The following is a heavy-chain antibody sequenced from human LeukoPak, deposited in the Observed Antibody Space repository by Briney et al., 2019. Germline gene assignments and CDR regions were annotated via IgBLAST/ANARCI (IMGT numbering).Heavy chain of an antibody. Sequence: LETLSLTCVVSGGSISAYYWNWIRQPAGKGLEWIGRLHSSGETTSNPSLMSRASMSLDTSRTHFTLKLTSVTAADTAIYYCATMFGESSDFDHWGQGTLVTVSS. J-gene: IGHJ4*02. CDR3: ATMFGESSDFDH. CDR1: GGSISAYY. D-gene: IGHD3-10*02. V-gene: IGHV4-4*07. CDR2: LHSSGET.